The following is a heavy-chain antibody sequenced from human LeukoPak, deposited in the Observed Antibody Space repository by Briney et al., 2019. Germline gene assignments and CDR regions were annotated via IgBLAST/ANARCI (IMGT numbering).Heavy chain of an antibody. J-gene: IGHJ5*02. CDR1: GGSISSGSYY. V-gene: IGHV4-61*02. CDR2: IYTSGST. CDR3: ARGDDSSGYSPFDP. D-gene: IGHD3-22*01. Sequence: SQTLSLTCTVSGGSISSGSYYWSWIRQPAGKGLEWIGRIYTSGSTNYNPSLKSRVTISVDTSKNQFSLKLSSVTAADTAVYYCARGDDSSGYSPFDPWGQGTLVTVSS.